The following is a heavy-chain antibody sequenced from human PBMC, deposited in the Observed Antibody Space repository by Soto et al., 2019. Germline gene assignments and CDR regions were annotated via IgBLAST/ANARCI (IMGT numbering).Heavy chain of an antibody. J-gene: IGHJ4*02. CDR2: MNPGSGGT. V-gene: IGHV1-2*02. Sequence: ASVKGARKGAVYSFTEYYWHWVRQAPGQGLEWMGWMNPGSGGTDYAQKFQGRVIMTRDTSITTAYMELSTLSSDDTAMYYCTRASTVAGGSSKSLPNNSWGQGTLVTVS. CDR1: VYSFTEYY. CDR3: TRASTVAGGSSKSLPNNS. D-gene: IGHD6-19*01.